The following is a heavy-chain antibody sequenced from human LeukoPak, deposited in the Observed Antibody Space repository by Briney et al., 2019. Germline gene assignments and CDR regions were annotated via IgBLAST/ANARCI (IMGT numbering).Heavy chain of an antibody. CDR2: INPNSGGT. D-gene: IGHD6-25*01. Sequence: ASVKVSCKSSGYTFTAYYIHWVRQAPGQGLEWMGWINPNSGGTNSAQKFQGRVTMTRDTSISTAYMELSSLRSDDTAVYYCASPAAAGIYPFFDYWGQGTLVTVSS. V-gene: IGHV1-2*02. CDR1: GYTFTAYY. J-gene: IGHJ4*02. CDR3: ASPAAAGIYPFFDY.